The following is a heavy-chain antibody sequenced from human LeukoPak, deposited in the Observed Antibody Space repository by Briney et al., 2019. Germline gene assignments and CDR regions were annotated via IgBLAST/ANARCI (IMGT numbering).Heavy chain of an antibody. J-gene: IGHJ4*02. Sequence: GGSLRLSCAASGFTVSSNCMTWVRQAPGKGLEWVSVIYRGGSTYYADSVKGRFTISRDNSKNTPYLQMKTLRAEDTAVYYCARVDYYDFYLDYWGQGTLVTVSS. CDR3: ARVDYYDFYLDY. CDR2: IYRGGST. CDR1: GFTVSSNC. D-gene: IGHD3-3*01. V-gene: IGHV3-53*01.